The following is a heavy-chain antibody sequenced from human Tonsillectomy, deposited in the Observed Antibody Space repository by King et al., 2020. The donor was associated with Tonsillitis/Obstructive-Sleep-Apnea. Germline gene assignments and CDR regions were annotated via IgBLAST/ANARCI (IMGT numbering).Heavy chain of an antibody. J-gene: IGHJ4*02. D-gene: IGHD2-21*02. CDR3: ARQIVVVVTASRTYAFDY. CDR1: GGSISSSSYY. V-gene: IGHV4-39*01. CDR2: IYYRGST. Sequence: QMQLQESGPGLVKPSETLSLTCTVSGGSISSSSYYWGWIRQPPGKGLEWIGSIYYRGSTYYNPSLKSRVTISVDTSKNQFSLKLSSVTAADTAVYYCARQIVVVVTASRTYAFDYWGQGTLVTVSS.